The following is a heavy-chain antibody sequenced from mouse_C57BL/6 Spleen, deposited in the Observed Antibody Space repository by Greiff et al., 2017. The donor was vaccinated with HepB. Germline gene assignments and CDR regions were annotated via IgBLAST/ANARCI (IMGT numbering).Heavy chain of an antibody. CDR3: ARRDYDYPLCAY. CDR1: GYSFTGYY. CDR2: INPSTGGT. D-gene: IGHD2-4*01. Sequence: EVQLQQSGPELVKPGASVKISCKASGYSFTGYYMNWVKQSPEKSLEWIGEINPSTGGTTYNQKFKAKATLTVDKSSSTAYMQLTSLTSEDSAVYYGARRDYDYPLCAYWGQGTLVTVSA. J-gene: IGHJ3*01. V-gene: IGHV1-42*01.